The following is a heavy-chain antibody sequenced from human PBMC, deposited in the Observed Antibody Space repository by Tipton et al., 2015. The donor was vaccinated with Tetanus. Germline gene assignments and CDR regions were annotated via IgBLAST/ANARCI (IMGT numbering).Heavy chain of an antibody. Sequence: TLSLTCTVSGGSISSYYWSWIRQPPGKGLEWIGEIYHSGNTNYNPSLKSRVSISVDTSMNSFSLNLSSVTAADTAVYYRARDGSGFGGSYDYWGQGTLVTVSS. CDR2: IYHSGNT. CDR3: ARDGSGFGGSYDY. J-gene: IGHJ4*02. CDR1: GGSISSYY. D-gene: IGHD1-26*01. V-gene: IGHV4-59*12.